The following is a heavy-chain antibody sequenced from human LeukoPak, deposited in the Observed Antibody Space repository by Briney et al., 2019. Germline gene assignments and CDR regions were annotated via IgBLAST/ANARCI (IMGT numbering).Heavy chain of an antibody. Sequence: ASVKVSCKASGYTFTSYGISWVRQAPGQGLEWMGWISAYNGNTNYAQKLQGRVTMTTDTSTSTAYMELRSLRSDDTAVYYCARNYYDSSGYYGAEYFQHWGQGTLVTVSS. J-gene: IGHJ1*01. V-gene: IGHV1-18*01. CDR1: GYTFTSYG. CDR2: ISAYNGNT. CDR3: ARNYYDSSGYYGAEYFQH. D-gene: IGHD3-22*01.